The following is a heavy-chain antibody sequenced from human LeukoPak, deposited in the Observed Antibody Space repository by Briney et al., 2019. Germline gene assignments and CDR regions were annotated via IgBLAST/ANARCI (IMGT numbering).Heavy chain of an antibody. J-gene: IGHJ5*02. Sequence: ASVKVSCKASGYTFTGYYMHWVRQAPGQGLEWMGWINPNSGGTNYAQKFQGRVTTTRDTSISTAYMELSRLRSDDTAVYYCARSLERRAWFDPWGQGTLVTVSS. D-gene: IGHD1-1*01. CDR3: ARSLERRAWFDP. CDR2: INPNSGGT. V-gene: IGHV1-2*02. CDR1: GYTFTGYY.